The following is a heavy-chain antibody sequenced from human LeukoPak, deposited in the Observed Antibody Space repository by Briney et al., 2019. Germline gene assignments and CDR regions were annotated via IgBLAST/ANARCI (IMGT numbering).Heavy chain of an antibody. J-gene: IGHJ4*02. Sequence: GGSLRLSCAASGFTFSSYSMNWVRQAPGEGLEWVSSISSSSYIYYADSVKGRFTISRDNAKNSLYLQMNSLRAEDTAVYYCARGGITGTGSRYWGQGTLVTVSS. CDR3: ARGGITGTGSRY. CDR2: ISSSSYI. CDR1: GFTFSSYS. V-gene: IGHV3-21*01. D-gene: IGHD1-20*01.